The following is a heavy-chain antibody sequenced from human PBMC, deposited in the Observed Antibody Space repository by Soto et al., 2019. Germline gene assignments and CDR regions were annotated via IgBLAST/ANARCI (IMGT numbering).Heavy chain of an antibody. J-gene: IGHJ4*02. D-gene: IGHD4-17*01. Sequence: QLQLQESGPGLVKPSETLSLTCTVSGGSISSSSYYWGWIRQPSGKGLEWIGSIYYSGSTYYNPSLKSRVTITVDTSKNQFSLKLSSVTAADTAVYYCASSYGDYVSYWGQGTLVTVSS. CDR3: ASSYGDYVSY. CDR1: GGSISSSSYY. V-gene: IGHV4-39*01. CDR2: IYYSGST.